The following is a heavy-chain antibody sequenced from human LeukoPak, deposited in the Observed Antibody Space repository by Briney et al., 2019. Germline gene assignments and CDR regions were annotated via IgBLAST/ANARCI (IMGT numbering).Heavy chain of an antibody. D-gene: IGHD5-12*01. CDR1: GFAFSNYA. J-gene: IGHJ4*02. Sequence: TGGSLRLSCVASGFAFSNYAMSWVRQTPGKGQEWVSSISGSGGSTHYADSVKGRFTISRDNSKNILYLQMNSLRAEDTAVYYCAKDWMSTIINYFDYWGQGTLVTVSS. V-gene: IGHV3-23*01. CDR3: AKDWMSTIINYFDY. CDR2: ISGSGGST.